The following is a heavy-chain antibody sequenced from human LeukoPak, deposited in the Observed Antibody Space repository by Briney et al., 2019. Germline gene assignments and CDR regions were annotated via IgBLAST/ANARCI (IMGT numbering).Heavy chain of an antibody. CDR2: ISSSGSTI. D-gene: IGHD2-21*02. J-gene: IGHJ4*02. V-gene: IGHV3-48*03. CDR3: ARDQGDHFDY. Sequence: GGSLRLSCAASGFTFSSYEMNWVRQAPGKGLEWVSYISSSGSTIYSADSVKGRFTISRDNAKNSLYLQMNGLRAEDTAVYYCARDQGDHFDYWGQGTLVTVSS. CDR1: GFTFSSYE.